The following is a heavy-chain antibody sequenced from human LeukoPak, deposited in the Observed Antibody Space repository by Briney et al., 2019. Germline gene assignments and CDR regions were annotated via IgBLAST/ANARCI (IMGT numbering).Heavy chain of an antibody. CDR1: GFTFSSYA. CDR2: ISGSGGST. D-gene: IGHD2-2*01. Sequence: GGSLRLSCAASGFTFSSYAMSWVRQAPGKGLEWVSAISGSGGSTYYADSVKGRFTISRDNSKNTLYLQMNSLRAEDTAVYYCRGIVVVPAAMSARGWFDPGAREPWSPSPQ. J-gene: IGHJ5*02. V-gene: IGHV3-23*01. CDR3: RGIVVVPAAMSARGWFDP.